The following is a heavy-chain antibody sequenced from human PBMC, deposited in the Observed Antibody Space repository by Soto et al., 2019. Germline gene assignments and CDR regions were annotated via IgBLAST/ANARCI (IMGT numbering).Heavy chain of an antibody. D-gene: IGHD3-22*01. CDR2: IIPVFHTA. Sequence: QEQLVQSGAEVKKPGSSVKVSCKASGGLFSSYPISWVRQVPGQGLEWMGGIIPVFHTAYYTQRFQGRVTITADKSTNTASMELSSLRSEDTAIDYCARGGSGYTWFNEFWGQGTLVTLSS. J-gene: IGHJ4*02. V-gene: IGHV1-69*06. CDR3: ARGGSGYTWFNEF. CDR1: GGLFSSYP.